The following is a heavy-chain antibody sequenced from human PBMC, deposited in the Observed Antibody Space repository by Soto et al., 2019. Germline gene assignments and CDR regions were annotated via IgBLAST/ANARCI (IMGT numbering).Heavy chain of an antibody. CDR1: GGSIRSYY. CDR2: IYYSGST. CDR3: ARVDYGGNSAEGKYYYYGMDV. V-gene: IGHV4-59*01. D-gene: IGHD4-17*01. J-gene: IGHJ6*02. Sequence: SETLSLTCPVSGGSIRSYYWSWIRQPPGKGLEWIGYIYYSGSTNYNPSLKSRVTISVDTSKNQFSLKLSSVTAADTAVYYCARVDYGGNSAEGKYYYYGMDVWGQGTTVTVSS.